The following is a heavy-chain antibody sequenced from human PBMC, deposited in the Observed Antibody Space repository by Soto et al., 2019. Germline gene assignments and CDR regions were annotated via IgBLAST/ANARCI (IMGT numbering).Heavy chain of an antibody. D-gene: IGHD3-22*01. CDR3: AIGYYSKKFDY. V-gene: IGHV3-48*03. J-gene: IGHJ4*02. CDR1: GFIFSTYG. CDR2: SSRSGSTI. Sequence: VQLVESGGGVVQPGGSLRLSCEASGFIFSTYGMHWVRQAPGKGLEWVSYSSRSGSTIEYADSVKGRFTISRDYAKTSLYLQMNSLRVEDTAVYYCAIGYYSKKFDYWGQGTLVSVSS.